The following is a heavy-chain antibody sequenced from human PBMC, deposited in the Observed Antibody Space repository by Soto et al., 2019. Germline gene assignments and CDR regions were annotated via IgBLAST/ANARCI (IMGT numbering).Heavy chain of an antibody. J-gene: IGHJ5*02. CDR3: APTVIGLITVGEVIAPLDH. Sequence: QVPLVQSGAEVKNPGASVKVSCKASGYTFSSFGISWVRQAPGQGVEWMGWVSGYDGDTRYVQRFQDRHTMITDTPTSTAYMELRSLRSDDTAVYFWAPTVIGLITVGEVIAPLDHWGQGTLVAVSS. D-gene: IGHD3-16*02. CDR1: GYTFSSFG. CDR2: VSGYDGDT. V-gene: IGHV1-18*01.